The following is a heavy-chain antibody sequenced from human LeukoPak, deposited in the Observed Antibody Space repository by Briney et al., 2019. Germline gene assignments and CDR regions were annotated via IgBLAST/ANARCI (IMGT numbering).Heavy chain of an antibody. J-gene: IGHJ6*03. Sequence: GGSLRLSCAASGFTFSNYGMHWVRQAPGKGLEWVAVISYDGSNKYYADSVKGRFTISRDNSKNTLFLQMNSLRTQDTAVYYCAKRVVRGDTSHYYYIDVWGKGTTVTISS. CDR3: AKRVVRGDTSHYYYIDV. CDR2: ISYDGSNK. D-gene: IGHD3-10*01. CDR1: GFTFSNYG. V-gene: IGHV3-30*18.